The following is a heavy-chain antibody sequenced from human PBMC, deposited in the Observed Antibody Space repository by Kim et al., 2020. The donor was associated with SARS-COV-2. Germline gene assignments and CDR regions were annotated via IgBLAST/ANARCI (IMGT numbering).Heavy chain of an antibody. CDR1: GFTFSSYA. CDR3: AKGWFGGSPGSGWYFDL. J-gene: IGHJ2*01. CDR2: ISGSGGST. V-gene: IGHV3-23*01. Sequence: GGSLRLSCAASGFTFSSYAMSWVRQAPGKGLEWVSDISGSGGSTYNADSVKGRFTISRDNSKNTLYLQMNSLRAEDTAVYYCAKGWFGGSPGSGWYFDLWGRGTLVTVSS. D-gene: IGHD3-10*01.